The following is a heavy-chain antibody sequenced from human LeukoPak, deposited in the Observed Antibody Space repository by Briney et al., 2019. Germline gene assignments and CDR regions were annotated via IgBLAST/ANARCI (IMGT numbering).Heavy chain of an antibody. V-gene: IGHV3-33*01. J-gene: IGHJ4*02. CDR2: IQHDGSIT. CDR1: GFTFSNYG. D-gene: IGHD2-2*01. Sequence: GRSLRLSCAASGFTFSNYGMHWVLLAPRKGLPWVAAIQHDGSITYYADSVKGRFTISRDDSKNTLYLQMNSLRAEDAAVYYCARDSCSSVTCYDYWGQGTLVTVSS. CDR3: ARDSCSSVTCYDY.